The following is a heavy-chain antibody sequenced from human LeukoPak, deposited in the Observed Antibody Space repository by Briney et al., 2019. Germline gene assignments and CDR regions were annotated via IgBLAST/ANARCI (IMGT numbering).Heavy chain of an antibody. J-gene: IGHJ4*02. CDR2: INPSSGGT. D-gene: IGHD1-26*01. Sequence: ASVKVSCKASGYTFTGYYMHWVRQAPGQGLEWMGWINPSSGGTNYAQKFQGRVTMTRDTSISTAYMELSRLRSDDTAVYYCARGPYSGSYYYFDYWGQGTLVTVSS. V-gene: IGHV1-2*02. CDR3: ARGPYSGSYYYFDY. CDR1: GYTFTGYY.